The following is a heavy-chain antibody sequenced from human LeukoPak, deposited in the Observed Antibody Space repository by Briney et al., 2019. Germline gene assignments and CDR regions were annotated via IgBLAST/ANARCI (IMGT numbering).Heavy chain of an antibody. CDR2: IYYSGSA. J-gene: IGHJ4*02. D-gene: IGHD6-13*01. V-gene: IGHV4-59*01. CDR3: VGKKLVRSYYFDY. Sequence: TSETLSLTCAVYGGSISDYSWSWIRQPPGKGLEWIGDIYYSGSANHNPSLKSRVTISRDTSKNQFSLKLTSVTTADTAVYYCVGKKLVRSYYFDYWGQGTLVTVSS. CDR1: GGSISDYS.